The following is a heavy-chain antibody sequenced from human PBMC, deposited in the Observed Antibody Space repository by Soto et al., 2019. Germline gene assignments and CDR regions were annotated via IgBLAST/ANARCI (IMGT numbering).Heavy chain of an antibody. CDR2: IWYAGSNK. D-gene: IGHD6-6*01. Sequence: GGSLRLSCAASGFTFSSYGMHWVRQAPGKGLEWVAVIWYAGSNKYYADSVKGRFTISRDNSKNTLYLQMNSLRAEDTAVYYCARVSKYSSSSPDYYYYMDVWGKGTTVTVSS. CDR3: ARVSKYSSSSPDYYYYMDV. CDR1: GFTFSSYG. J-gene: IGHJ6*03. V-gene: IGHV3-33*01.